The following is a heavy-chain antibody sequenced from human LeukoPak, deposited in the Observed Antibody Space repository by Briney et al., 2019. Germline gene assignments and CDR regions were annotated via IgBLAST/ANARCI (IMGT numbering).Heavy chain of an antibody. J-gene: IGHJ4*02. CDR3: ARVAVARLAYFDY. Sequence: SETLSLTCAVSGGSISSINWWSGVRQPPGKGGEGSGENYHSGSTNYNPSLKRRVTISVDKSKNQFSLKLSSVTAADTAMYYCARVAVARLAYFDYWGQGTLVTVSS. CDR1: GGSISSINW. V-gene: IGHV4-4*02. D-gene: IGHD6-19*01. CDR2: NYHSGST.